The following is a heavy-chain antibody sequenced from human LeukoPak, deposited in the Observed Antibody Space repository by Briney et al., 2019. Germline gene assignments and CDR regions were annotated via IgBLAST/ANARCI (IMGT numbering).Heavy chain of an antibody. Sequence: GGSLRLSCVASDFTFDFYWMTWVRQAPGKSLEWVSIISNGGVTTYYADSVRGRFTISRDNSKDLLYLQMDSLRAEDTAVYYCVKLSSGSGSSFGFDSWGLGTLVTVSS. CDR3: VKLSSGSGSSFGFDS. CDR2: ISNGGVTT. V-gene: IGHV3-23*01. J-gene: IGHJ4*02. CDR1: DFTFDFYW. D-gene: IGHD6-13*01.